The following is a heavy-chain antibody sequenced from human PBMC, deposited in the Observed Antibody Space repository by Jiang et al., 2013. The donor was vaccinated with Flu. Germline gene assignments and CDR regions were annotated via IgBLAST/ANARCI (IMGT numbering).Heavy chain of an antibody. V-gene: IGHV4-30-2*06. CDR2: INHSGST. Sequence: SGLVKPAQTLSLTCAVSGGSISTGVYSWSWIRQSPGKGLEWIGYINHSGSTYYNPSLKSRLTMSVDRSKNQFSLKLIFVTAADTAVYYCARGEQLVPYWFDPWGQGTLVTVSS. J-gene: IGHJ5*02. CDR1: GGSISTGVYS. D-gene: IGHD6-6*01. CDR3: ARGEQLVPYWFDP.